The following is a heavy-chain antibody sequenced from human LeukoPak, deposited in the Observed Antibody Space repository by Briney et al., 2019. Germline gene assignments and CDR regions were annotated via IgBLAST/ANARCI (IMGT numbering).Heavy chain of an antibody. J-gene: IGHJ3*02. D-gene: IGHD3-10*02. CDR2: IRSRDINYAT. CDR1: GFALSGSG. V-gene: IGHV3-73*01. CDR3: TRLRETPSVVQAFDI. Sequence: GGSLRLSCAASGFALSGSGVHWVRQASGKGLEWVGRIRSRDINYATVYVESVKGRFSISRDDSKNTAYLEMNSLKTEDTAVYYCTRLRETPSVVQAFDIWGQGTVVTVSS.